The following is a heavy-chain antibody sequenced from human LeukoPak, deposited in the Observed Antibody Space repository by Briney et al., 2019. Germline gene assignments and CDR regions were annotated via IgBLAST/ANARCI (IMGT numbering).Heavy chain of an antibody. V-gene: IGHV4-39*07. D-gene: IGHD4-11*01. Sequence: SETLSLTCTVSGGSISSSSYYWGWIRQPPGKGLEWIGSIYYSGSTYYNPSLKSRVTISVDTSKNQFSLKLSSVTAADTAVYYCASSFADYNVDYWGQGTLVTVSS. CDR2: IYYSGST. J-gene: IGHJ4*02. CDR1: GGSISSSSYY. CDR3: ASSFADYNVDY.